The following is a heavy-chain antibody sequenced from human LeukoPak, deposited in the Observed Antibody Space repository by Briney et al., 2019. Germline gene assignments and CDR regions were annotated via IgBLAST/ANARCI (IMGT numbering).Heavy chain of an antibody. V-gene: IGHV1-69*13. J-gene: IGHJ4*02. Sequence: SVKVSCKASGGTFSSYAISWVRQAPGQGREWMGGIIPIFGTANYAQKFQGRVTITADESTSTAYMELSSLRSEDTAVYYCARAPYGWRGYYFDYWGQGTRVTVSS. CDR1: GGTFSSYA. CDR2: IIPIFGTA. D-gene: IGHD6-19*01. CDR3: ARAPYGWRGYYFDY.